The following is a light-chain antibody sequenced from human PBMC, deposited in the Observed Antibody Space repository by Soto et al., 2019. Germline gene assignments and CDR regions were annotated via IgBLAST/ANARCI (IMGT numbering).Light chain of an antibody. V-gene: IGLV2-14*01. Sequence: QSVLTHPTSVPGPPRHSSTISCTGSSSDGGGYNPVYWYQQHPGKAPKLRIYDVSNRPSGVSNRFSGSKSGNTASLTISGLQAEGEADYYCSSYTSSSYVFGAGNKVTDL. CDR2: DVS. CDR3: SSYTSSSYV. CDR1: SSDGGGYNP. J-gene: IGLJ1*01.